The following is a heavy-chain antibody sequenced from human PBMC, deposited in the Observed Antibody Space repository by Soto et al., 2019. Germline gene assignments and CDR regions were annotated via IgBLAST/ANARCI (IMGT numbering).Heavy chain of an antibody. CDR1: GFTFSSYG. D-gene: IGHD2-15*01. J-gene: IGHJ4*02. V-gene: IGHV3-30*18. CDR2: ISYDGSNK. CDR3: AKPPGYCSGGSCPLTYFDY. Sequence: GGSLRLSCAASGFTFSSYGMHWVRQAPGKGLEWVAVISYDGSNKYYADSVKGRFTISRDNSKNTLYLQMNSLRAEDTAVYYCAKPPGYCSGGSCPLTYFDYWGQGTLVTVSS.